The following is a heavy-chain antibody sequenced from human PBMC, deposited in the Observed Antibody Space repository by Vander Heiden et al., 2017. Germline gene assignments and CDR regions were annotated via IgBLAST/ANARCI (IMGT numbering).Heavy chain of an antibody. Sequence: AASGFTFDSYAMSWVRLAPGKGLEWVAAISGNGVKTFYGDSVKGRFTISRDNSKDMLYLQMNSLKVEDTALYFCGKAGRHCSSATGNDYTNWLDPWGQGTRVSVSS. J-gene: IGHJ5*02. D-gene: IGHD2-2*01. CDR2: ISGNGVKT. CDR3: GKAGRHCSSATGNDYTNWLDP. V-gene: IGHV3-23*01. CDR1: GFTFDSYA.